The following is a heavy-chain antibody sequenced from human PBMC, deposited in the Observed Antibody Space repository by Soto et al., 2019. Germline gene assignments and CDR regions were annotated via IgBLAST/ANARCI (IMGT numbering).Heavy chain of an antibody. V-gene: IGHV1-2*02. Sequence: QLAQSGAEVNKPGASVKVSCKTSGDSFNDYYIHWVRQAPGQGLEWMGWINPNGGATKYAQKFQGTVTVTRDTSIRTVYMELSSLRSDDTAVYYCARESGGATATLDYYYFYMDVWGKGTTVTVSS. CDR1: GDSFNDYY. CDR2: INPNGGAT. J-gene: IGHJ6*03. D-gene: IGHD5-12*01. CDR3: ARESGGATATLDYYYFYMDV.